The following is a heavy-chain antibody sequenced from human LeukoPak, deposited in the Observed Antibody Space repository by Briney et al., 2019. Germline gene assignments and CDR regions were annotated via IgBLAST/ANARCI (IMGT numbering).Heavy chain of an antibody. J-gene: IGHJ4*02. Sequence: GGSLRLSCAASGFTFDDYAMHWVRQAPGKGLEWVSSISWNSGSTGYADSVKGRFTISRDNAKNSLFLQMDSLRTEDTALYYCAKDQTYSGSYQGIFDYWGQGTLVTVSS. CDR3: AKDQTYSGSYQGIFDY. V-gene: IGHV3-9*01. D-gene: IGHD1-26*01. CDR1: GFTFDDYA. CDR2: ISWNSGST.